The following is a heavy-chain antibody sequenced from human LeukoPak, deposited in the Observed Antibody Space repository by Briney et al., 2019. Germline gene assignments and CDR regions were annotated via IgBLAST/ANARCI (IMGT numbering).Heavy chain of an antibody. V-gene: IGHV3-23*01. CDR1: GFTLSSYA. CDR2: ISGSGGST. CDR3: AKASGDGISSSWYSYYYYGMDV. J-gene: IGHJ6*02. Sequence: GGSLRLSCAASGFTLSSYAMSWVRQAPGKGLEWVSAISGSGGSTYYADSVKGRFTISRDNSKNTLYLQMNSLRAEDTAVYYCAKASGDGISSSWYSYYYYGMDVWGQGTTVTVSS. D-gene: IGHD6-13*01.